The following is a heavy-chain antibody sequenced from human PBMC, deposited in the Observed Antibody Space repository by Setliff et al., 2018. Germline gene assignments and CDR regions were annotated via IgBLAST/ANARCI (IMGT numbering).Heavy chain of an antibody. CDR1: GFTFSNAW. CDR2: IKSKTDGGTI. D-gene: IGHD5-18*01. J-gene: IGHJ4*02. CDR3: ARAPLESGYYYGQGHYFDN. Sequence: GGSLRLSCAASGFTFSNAWMSWVRQAPGKGLEWVGRIKSKTDGGTIDYAAPVKGRFIISGDESENTLYLQMNNLKTEDTGVYYCARAPLESGYYYGQGHYFDNWGQGTLVTVSS. V-gene: IGHV3-15*01.